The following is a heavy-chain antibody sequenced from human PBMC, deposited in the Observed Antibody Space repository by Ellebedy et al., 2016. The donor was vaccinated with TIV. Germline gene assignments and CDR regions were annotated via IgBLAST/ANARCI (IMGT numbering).Heavy chain of an antibody. Sequence: SETLSLTXTVSGGSISSYYWSWIRQPAGKGLEWIGRIYTSGSTNYNPSLKSRVTISIDTSKNQFSLKLNSVTAADTAVYYCARDYYASGSYAWFDPWGQGTLVTVSS. D-gene: IGHD3-10*01. CDR3: ARDYYASGSYAWFDP. CDR1: GGSISSYY. CDR2: IYTSGST. V-gene: IGHV4-4*07. J-gene: IGHJ5*02.